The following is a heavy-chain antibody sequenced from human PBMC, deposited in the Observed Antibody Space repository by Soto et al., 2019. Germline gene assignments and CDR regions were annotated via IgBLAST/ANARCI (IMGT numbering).Heavy chain of an antibody. V-gene: IGHV3-23*01. D-gene: IGHD5-18*01. J-gene: IGHJ4*02. Sequence: GGSLRLSCAASGFTFSSYAMSWVRQAPGKGLEWVSAISGSGGSTYYADSVKGRFTISRDNSKNTPSLQMTSLRPEDTAVYYWAKGGRAVTTAIVSNYCRQEPLVTVSS. CDR2: ISGSGGST. CDR3: AKGGRAVTTAIVSNY. CDR1: GFTFSSYA.